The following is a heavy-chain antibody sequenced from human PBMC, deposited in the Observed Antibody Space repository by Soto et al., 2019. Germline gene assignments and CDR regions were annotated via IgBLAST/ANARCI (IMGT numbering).Heavy chain of an antibody. J-gene: IGHJ6*02. CDR2: INPNSGGT. CDR3: ARDLGYCSGGSCYSGYYYYYGMDV. V-gene: IGHV1-2*02. CDR1: GYTFTGYY. Sequence: QVQLVQSGAEVKKPGASVKVSCKASGYTFTGYYMHWARQAPGQGLEWMGWINPNSGGTNYAQKFQGRVTMTRDTSISTAYMELSRLRSDDTAVYYCARDLGYCSGGSCYSGYYYYYGMDVWGQGTTVTVSS. D-gene: IGHD2-15*01.